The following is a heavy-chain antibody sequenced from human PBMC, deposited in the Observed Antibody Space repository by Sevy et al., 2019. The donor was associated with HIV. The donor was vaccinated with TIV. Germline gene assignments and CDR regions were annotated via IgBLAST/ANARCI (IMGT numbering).Heavy chain of an antibody. V-gene: IGHV3-74*01. J-gene: IGHJ6*02. Sequence: GGSLRLSCAASGFTFSSYWMHWVRQAPGKGLVCVSRINSDGSSTSYADSVKGRFTISRDNAKNTLYLQMNSLRAEDTAVYYCARDHSSGWYGLDYYYYYGMDVWGQGTTVTVSS. CDR1: GFTFSSYW. D-gene: IGHD6-19*01. CDR3: ARDHSSGWYGLDYYYYYGMDV. CDR2: INSDGSST.